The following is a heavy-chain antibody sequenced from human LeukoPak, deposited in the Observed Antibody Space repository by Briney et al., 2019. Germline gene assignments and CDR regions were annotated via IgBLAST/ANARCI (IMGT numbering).Heavy chain of an antibody. CDR2: ISSSGSTI. Sequence: GGSLRLSCAVSGFTFSSYEMNWVRQAPGKGLEWVSYISSSGSTIYYADSVKGRFTISRDNAKNSLYLQMNSLRAEDTAVYYCARRGTTIDYWGQGTLVTVSS. CDR1: GFTFSSYE. CDR3: ARRGTTIDY. J-gene: IGHJ4*02. V-gene: IGHV3-48*03. D-gene: IGHD1-26*01.